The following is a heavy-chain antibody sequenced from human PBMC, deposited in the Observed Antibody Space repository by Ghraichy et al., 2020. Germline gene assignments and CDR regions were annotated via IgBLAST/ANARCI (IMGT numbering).Heavy chain of an antibody. V-gene: IGHV4-34*01. Sequence: SQTLSLTCAVYGGSFSGYYWSWIRQPPGKGLEWIGEINHSGSTNYNPSLKSRVTISVDTSKNQFSLKLSSVTAADTAVYYCARVPTYYYDSSGVIDAFDIWGQGTMVTVSS. CDR3: ARVPTYYYDSSGVIDAFDI. J-gene: IGHJ3*02. D-gene: IGHD3-22*01. CDR2: INHSGST. CDR1: GGSFSGYY.